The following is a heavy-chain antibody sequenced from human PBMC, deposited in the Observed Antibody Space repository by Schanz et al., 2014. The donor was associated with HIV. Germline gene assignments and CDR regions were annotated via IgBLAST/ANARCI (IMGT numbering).Heavy chain of an antibody. CDR2: ISYDGSNK. Sequence: QVQLVESGGGVVQPGRSLRLSCAGSGLTFSSYGMHWVRQAPGKGLEWVAVISYDGSNKYYADSVKGRFTISRDNSKNTLYLQMNSLRAEDTAVYYCARDLYCGGDCYAPYWYFDPWGRGTLVTVSS. CDR1: GLTFSSYG. CDR3: ARDLYCGGDCYAPYWYFDP. D-gene: IGHD2-21*02. V-gene: IGHV3-30*03. J-gene: IGHJ2*01.